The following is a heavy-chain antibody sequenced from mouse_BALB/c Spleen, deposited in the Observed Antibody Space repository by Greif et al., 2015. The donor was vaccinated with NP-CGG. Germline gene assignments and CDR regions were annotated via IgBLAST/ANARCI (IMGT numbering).Heavy chain of an antibody. CDR2: ISYSGST. D-gene: IGHD1-1*01. CDR3: ARGYGSSYWFAY. J-gene: IGHJ3*01. Sequence: VQLKQSGPSLVKPSQTLSLTCSVTGDSITSGYWNWIRKFPGNKLEYMGYISYSGSTYYNPSLKSRISITRDTSKNQYYLQLNSVTTEDTATYYCARGYGSSYWFAYWGQGTLVTVSA. V-gene: IGHV3-8*02. CDR1: GDSITSGY.